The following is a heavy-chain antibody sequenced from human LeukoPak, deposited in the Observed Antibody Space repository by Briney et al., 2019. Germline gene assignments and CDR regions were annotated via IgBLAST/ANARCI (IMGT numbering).Heavy chain of an antibody. CDR3: AKGYYDFWSGYFDY. Sequence: GGSLRLSCAASGFTFSSYAMSWVRQAPGKGLEWVSAISGSGGSTYYADSVKGRFTISRDNSTNTLYLQMNSLRAEDTAVYYCAKGYYDFWSGYFDYWGQGTLVTVSS. CDR1: GFTFSSYA. V-gene: IGHV3-23*01. CDR2: ISGSGGST. J-gene: IGHJ4*02. D-gene: IGHD3-3*01.